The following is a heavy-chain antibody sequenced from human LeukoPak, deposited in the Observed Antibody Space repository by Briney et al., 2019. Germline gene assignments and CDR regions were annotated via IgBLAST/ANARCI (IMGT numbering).Heavy chain of an antibody. Sequence: GASVKVSCKASGYTFTHYVISWVRQAPGQGLEWMGRISPYNGNTKYAQKLQGRVTMTTDTSTSTAYMELRSLRSDTTAVYYWPRPSPRRYNWKSGQLNDAFDIWGQGTMVTVSS. V-gene: IGHV1-18*01. CDR2: ISPYNGNT. J-gene: IGHJ3*02. CDR3: PRPSPRRYNWKSGQLNDAFDI. D-gene: IGHD1-20*01. CDR1: GYTFTHYV.